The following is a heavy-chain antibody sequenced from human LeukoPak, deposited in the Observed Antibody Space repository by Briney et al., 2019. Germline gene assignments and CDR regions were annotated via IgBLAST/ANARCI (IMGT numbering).Heavy chain of an antibody. J-gene: IGHJ4*02. D-gene: IGHD2-21*01. CDR1: RYMFRRYY. CDR2: IKHRGGST. Sequence: DSLRLCCTASRYMFRRYYVHCGRQSAGHRRKWWGIIKHRGGSTDYAQKFQDRVTMTSDTSTSTVYMELNSLRSEDTAVYYCARDSDSRDPPHFDYWGQGTLVTVSS. V-gene: IGHV1-46*01. CDR3: ARDSDSRDPPHFDY.